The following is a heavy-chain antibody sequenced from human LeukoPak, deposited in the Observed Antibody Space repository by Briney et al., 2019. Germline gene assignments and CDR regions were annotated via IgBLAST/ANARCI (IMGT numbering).Heavy chain of an antibody. CDR3: AREVSYYYDSSGHFDY. CDR2: IYYSGST. D-gene: IGHD3-22*01. CDR1: GGSISSGDYY. J-gene: IGHJ4*02. V-gene: IGHV4-30-4*01. Sequence: SETLFLTCTVSGGSISSGDYYWSWIRQPPGKGLEWIGYIYYSGSTYYNPSLKSRVTISVDTSKNQFSLKLSSVTAADTAVYYCAREVSYYYDSSGHFDYWGQGTLVTVSS.